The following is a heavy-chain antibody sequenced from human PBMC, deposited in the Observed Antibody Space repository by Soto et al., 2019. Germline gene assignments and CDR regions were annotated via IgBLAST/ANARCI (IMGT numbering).Heavy chain of an antibody. V-gene: IGHV1-46*01. J-gene: IGHJ6*02. D-gene: IGHD2-21*01. CDR1: GSSLPSSY. CDR2: INPSGGST. Sequence: APVKVSCKASGSSLPSSYMRWVRQAPGQGLEWMGIINPSGGSTSYAQKFQGRVTMTRDTSTSTAYMELSSLRSEDTAVYYCAAVIHGRLWYYYYGMDVWGQGTTVIVSS. CDR3: AAVIHGRLWYYYYGMDV.